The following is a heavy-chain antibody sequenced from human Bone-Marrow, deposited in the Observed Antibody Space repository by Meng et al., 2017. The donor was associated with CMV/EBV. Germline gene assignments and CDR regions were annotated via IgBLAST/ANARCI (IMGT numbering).Heavy chain of an antibody. J-gene: IGHJ4*02. CDR1: GFTFSNSD. CDR2: IRYDGSNK. Sequence: GGSLRLSCAASGFTFSNSDMHWVRQAPGKGLEWVTYIRYDGSNKCHADSVKGRFTISRDNSKNTLYLQMNSLRAEDTAVYYCAKDYQLLHWAQGTLVTVSS. CDR3: AKDYQLLH. D-gene: IGHD2-2*01. V-gene: IGHV3-30*02.